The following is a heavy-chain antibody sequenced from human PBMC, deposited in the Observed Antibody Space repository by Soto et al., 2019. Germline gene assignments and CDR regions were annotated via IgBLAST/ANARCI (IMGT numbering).Heavy chain of an antibody. CDR3: AKDRLRFDY. J-gene: IGHJ4*02. CDR1: GGSFSGYY. D-gene: IGHD3-16*02. V-gene: IGHV4-34*01. CDR2: INHSGST. Sequence: SETLSLTCAVYGGSFSGYYWSWIRQPPGKGLEWIGEINHSGSTNYNPSLKSRVTISVDTSKNQFSLKLSSVTAADTAVYYCAKDRLRFDYWGQGTLVTVSS.